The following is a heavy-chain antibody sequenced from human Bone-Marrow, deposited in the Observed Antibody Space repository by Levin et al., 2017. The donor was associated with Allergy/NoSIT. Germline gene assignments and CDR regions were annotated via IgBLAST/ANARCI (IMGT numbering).Heavy chain of an antibody. CDR3: ATVKHTAYDY. Sequence: ASVKVSCKVSGYTLTDLSMHWVRQAPGKGLEWMGGFDPEDGETTYAQKFRGRVTMTEDTSTDTAYMELSSLRSEDTVVYYCATVKHTAYDYWGQGTLVTVSS. CDR1: GYTLTDLS. V-gene: IGHV1-24*01. D-gene: IGHD2-21*01. J-gene: IGHJ4*02. CDR2: FDPEDGET.